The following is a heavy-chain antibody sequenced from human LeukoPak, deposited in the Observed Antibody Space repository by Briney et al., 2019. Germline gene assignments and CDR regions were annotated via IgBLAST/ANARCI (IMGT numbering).Heavy chain of an antibody. CDR1: GFTFSSYC. V-gene: IGHV3-33*01. Sequence: GGSLRLSCAASGFTFSSYCMHWVRQAPGKGLEWVAVIWYDGSNKFYADSVKGRFTISRDNSKNTLYLQMNSLRAEDTAVYYCARDRAAADLGYWGQGTLVTVSS. CDR3: ARDRAAADLGY. J-gene: IGHJ4*02. D-gene: IGHD6-13*01. CDR2: IWYDGSNK.